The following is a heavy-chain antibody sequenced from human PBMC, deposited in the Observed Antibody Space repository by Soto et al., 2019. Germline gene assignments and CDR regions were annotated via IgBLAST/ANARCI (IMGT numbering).Heavy chain of an antibody. Sequence: PSETLSITCAISGNSISIGYFWGWIRQPPGKGLEWIGTVYHSGITYYNPALKSRVTISVDTSKNLFSLKLRSVTAADTAVYYCARDSSGYNWFDPWGQGTMVTVSS. J-gene: IGHJ5*02. CDR3: ARDSSGYNWFDP. CDR1: GNSISIGYF. V-gene: IGHV4-38-2*02. CDR2: VYHSGIT. D-gene: IGHD3-22*01.